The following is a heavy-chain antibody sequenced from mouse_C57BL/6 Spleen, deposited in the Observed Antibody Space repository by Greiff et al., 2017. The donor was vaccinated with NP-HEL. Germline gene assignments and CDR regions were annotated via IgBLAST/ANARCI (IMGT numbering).Heavy chain of an antibody. V-gene: IGHV5-4*01. J-gene: IGHJ4*01. D-gene: IGHD1-3*01. CDR2: ISDGGSYT. Sequence: EVMLVESGGGLVKPGGSLKLSCAASGFTFSSYAMSWVRQTPEKRLEWVATISDGGSYTYYPDNVKGRFTISRDNAKNNLYLQMSHLKSEDTAMYYCARESGAIWGQGTSVTVSS. CDR1: GFTFSSYA. CDR3: ARESGAI.